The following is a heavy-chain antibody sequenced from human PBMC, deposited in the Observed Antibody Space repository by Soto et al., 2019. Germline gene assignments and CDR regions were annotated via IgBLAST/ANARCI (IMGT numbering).Heavy chain of an antibody. CDR1: GYTFTSYG. D-gene: IGHD3-9*01. J-gene: IGHJ6*02. CDR3: ARVLGLRYFDWLTRYYGMDV. V-gene: IGHV1-18*04. CDR2: ISAYNGNT. Sequence: GASVKVSCKASGYTFTSYGISWVRQAPGQGLEWMGWISAYNGNTNYAQKLQGRVTMTTDTSTGTAYMELRSLRSDDTAVYYCARVLGLRYFDWLTRYYGMDVWGQGTTVTVSS.